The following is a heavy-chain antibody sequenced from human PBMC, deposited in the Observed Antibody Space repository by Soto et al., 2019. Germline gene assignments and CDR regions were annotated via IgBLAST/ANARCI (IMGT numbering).Heavy chain of an antibody. J-gene: IGHJ6*03. CDR2: RNPSSGNT. Sequence: QVLLMQSGAEVRKPGASVTVSCEASGVNFGNYEINWVRQAPGQGLEWMGWRNPSSGNTGYAQKYQGRVTMTRITSTNTAYMELRSLTSEDTAVYYCAKNADFFHYHMDVWGEGTTVTVSS. CDR1: GVNFGNYE. V-gene: IGHV1-8*01. CDR3: AKNADFFHYHMDV.